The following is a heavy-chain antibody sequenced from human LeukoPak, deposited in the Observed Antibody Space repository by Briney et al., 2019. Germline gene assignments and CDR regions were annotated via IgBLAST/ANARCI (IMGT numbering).Heavy chain of an antibody. D-gene: IGHD3-22*01. CDR2: ISWDSGSI. CDR1: RFTFDDYA. J-gene: IGHJ3*02. Sequence: GGSLRLSCAASRFTFDDYAMHWVRQAPGKGLEWVSGISWDSGSIGYADSVKGRFTISRDNAKNSLYLQMNSLRAEDTAFYYCAKDITYYYDSSGYYGAFDIWGQGTKVTVSS. CDR3: AKDITYYYDSSGYYGAFDI. V-gene: IGHV3-9*01.